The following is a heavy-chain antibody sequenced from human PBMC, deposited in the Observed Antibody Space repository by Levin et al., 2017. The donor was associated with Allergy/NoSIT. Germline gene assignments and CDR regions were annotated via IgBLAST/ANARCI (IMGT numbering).Heavy chain of an antibody. CDR3: GTGGLGI. D-gene: IGHD5-12*01. CDR1: GFAFSSAS. Sequence: PGGSLRLSCAASGFAFSSASMGWVRQAPEKGLEWVGRIKSETDGGTTDYVAPVKGRFSVSRDDSKNMLYLQMNSRKGEDTAVYYCGTGGLGIWGQGTLVTVSS. V-gene: IGHV3-15*01. CDR2: IKSETDGGTT. J-gene: IGHJ4*02.